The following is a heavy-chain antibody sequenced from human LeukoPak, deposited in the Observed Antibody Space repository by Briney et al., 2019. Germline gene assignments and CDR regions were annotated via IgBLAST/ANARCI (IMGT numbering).Heavy chain of an antibody. Sequence: SGTLSLTCTVSGGSISSYYWSWIRQPPGKGLEWIGYIYYSGSTNYNPSLKSRVTISVDTSKNQFSLKLSSVTAADTAVYYCARQGDYRAAFDIWGQGTMVTVSS. J-gene: IGHJ3*02. CDR2: IYYSGST. CDR1: GGSISSYY. V-gene: IGHV4-59*08. D-gene: IGHD4-11*01. CDR3: ARQGDYRAAFDI.